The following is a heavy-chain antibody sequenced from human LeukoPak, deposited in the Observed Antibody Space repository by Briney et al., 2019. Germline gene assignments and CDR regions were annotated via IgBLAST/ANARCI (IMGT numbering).Heavy chain of an antibody. CDR2: IKSKTDGGTT. CDR3: TTVGGDYYESSLYFQH. Sequence: GGSLRLSCAASGFTFSNAWVSWVRQAPGKGLEWVGRIKSKTDGGTTDYAAPVKGRFTISRDDSKNTLYLQMNSLKTEDTAVYYCTTVGGDYYESSLYFQHWGQGTLVTVSS. V-gene: IGHV3-15*01. D-gene: IGHD3-22*01. J-gene: IGHJ1*01. CDR1: GFTFSNAW.